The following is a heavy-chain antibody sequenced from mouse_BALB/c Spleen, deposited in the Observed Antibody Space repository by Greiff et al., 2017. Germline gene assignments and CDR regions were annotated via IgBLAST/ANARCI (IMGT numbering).Heavy chain of an antibody. V-gene: IGHV2-9*02. CDR2: IWAGGST. CDR1: GFSLTSYG. Sequence: QVQLQQSGPGLVAPSQSLSITCTVSGFSLTSYGVHWVRQPPGKGLEWLGVIWAGGSTNYNSALMSRLSISKDNSKSQVFLKMNSLQTDDTAMYYCATAYYRYDVYAMDYWGQGTSVTVSS. D-gene: IGHD2-14*01. J-gene: IGHJ4*01. CDR3: ATAYYRYDVYAMDY.